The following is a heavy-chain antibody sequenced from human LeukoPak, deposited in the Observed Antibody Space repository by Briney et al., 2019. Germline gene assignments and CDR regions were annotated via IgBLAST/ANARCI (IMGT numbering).Heavy chain of an antibody. CDR3: ATGSDFYYAS. CDR1: GFTFTRNC. V-gene: IGHV3-30-3*01. Sequence: GGSLRLSCVASGFTFTRNCMHWVRQAPGKGLEWVAAIPHDGSNAYYADSVKGRFTISRDDSKNTQYLQMNSLRIEDSAAYYCATGSDFYYASWGQGTLVTVSS. J-gene: IGHJ5*02. CDR2: IPHDGSNA. D-gene: IGHD3-3*01.